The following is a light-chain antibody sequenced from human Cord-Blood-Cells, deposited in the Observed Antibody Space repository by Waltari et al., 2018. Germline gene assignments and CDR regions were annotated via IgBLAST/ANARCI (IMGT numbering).Light chain of an antibody. CDR2: RNK. CDR3: AAWDDSLSGPV. V-gene: IGLV1-47*01. CDR1: SSNIGSNY. Sequence: QSVLTQPPSASGTPGQRVTISCSGSSSNIGSNYVYWYQQPPGTAPNLLIYRNKQRASGVPDRFSGSKSGTSASLAISGLRSEDEADYYCAAWDDSLSGPVFGGGTKLTVL. J-gene: IGLJ3*02.